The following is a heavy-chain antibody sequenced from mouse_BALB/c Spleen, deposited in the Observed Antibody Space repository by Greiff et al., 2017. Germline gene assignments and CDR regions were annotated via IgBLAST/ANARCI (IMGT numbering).Heavy chain of an antibody. D-gene: IGHD2-1*01. Sequence: VKLVESGPGLVAPSQSLSITCTVSGFSLTSYGVHWVRQPPGKGLEWLGVIWAGGSTNYNSALMSRLSISKDNSKSQVFLKMNSLQTDDTAMYYCARDRGRVMPFDYWGQGTTLTVSS. J-gene: IGHJ2*01. CDR1: GFSLTSYG. CDR3: ARDRGRVMPFDY. V-gene: IGHV2-9*02. CDR2: IWAGGST.